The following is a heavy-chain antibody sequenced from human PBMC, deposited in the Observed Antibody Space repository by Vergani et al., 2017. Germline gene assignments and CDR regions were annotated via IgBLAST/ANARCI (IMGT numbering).Heavy chain of an antibody. J-gene: IGHJ4*02. Sequence: VQPGGSLRLSCAASGFTFSSYSMNWVRQAPGKGLEWVSYISSSSSTIYYADSVKGRFTISRDNAKNSLYLQMNSLRAEDTAVYYCARDGSGWLLGYWGQGTLVTVSS. CDR3: ARDGSGWLLGY. CDR1: GFTFSSYS. D-gene: IGHD6-19*01. CDR2: ISSSSSTI. V-gene: IGHV3-48*01.